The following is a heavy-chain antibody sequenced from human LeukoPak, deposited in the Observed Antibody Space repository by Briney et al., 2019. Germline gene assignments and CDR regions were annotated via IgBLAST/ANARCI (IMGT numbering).Heavy chain of an antibody. D-gene: IGHD3-10*01. CDR1: GYTLTGCD. V-gene: IGHV1-2*02. CDR3: ARGVVRGVHPVYFDY. CDR2: IDPNSGGT. J-gene: IGHJ4*02. Sequence: GASVKVSCKAAGYTLTGCDMHWVRQAPGQGLGWMGWIDPNSGGTNYSKKFQRRVTMTRETSISKGYMVLTRLRSDYTAVYYCARGVVRGVHPVYFDYWGQGTLVTASS.